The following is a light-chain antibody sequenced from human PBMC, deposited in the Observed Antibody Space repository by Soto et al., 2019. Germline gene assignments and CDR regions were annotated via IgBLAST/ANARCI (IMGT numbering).Light chain of an antibody. CDR1: QGVTTN. J-gene: IGKJ5*01. CDR3: QQYNNWPFS. CDR2: DVS. V-gene: IGKV3-15*01. Sequence: GMTQSGGTLSFSPDERSALSCRAGQGVTTNFAWYQQKSGQSPRLLIYDVSIRATRVPARFSGPRSETAFTLTLTGLQSEASAVYFCQQYNNWPFSFGPGTRLEI.